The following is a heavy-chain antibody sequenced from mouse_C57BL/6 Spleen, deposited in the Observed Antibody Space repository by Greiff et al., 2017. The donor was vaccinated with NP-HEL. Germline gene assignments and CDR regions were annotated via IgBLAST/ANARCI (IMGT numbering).Heavy chain of an antibody. V-gene: IGHV1-82*01. J-gene: IGHJ4*01. CDR3: ASPDYYGYAMDY. CDR1: GYAFSSSW. CDR2: IYPGDGDT. D-gene: IGHD1-1*01. Sequence: VQLQQSGPELVKPGASVKISCKASGYAFSSSWMNWVKQRPGKGLEWIGRIYPGDGDTNYNGKFKGKATLTADKSSSTAYMQLSSLTSEDSAVYFGASPDYYGYAMDYWGQGTSVTVSS.